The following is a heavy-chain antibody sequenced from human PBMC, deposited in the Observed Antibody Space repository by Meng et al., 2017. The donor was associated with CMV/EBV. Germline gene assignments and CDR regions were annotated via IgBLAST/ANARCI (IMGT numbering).Heavy chain of an antibody. D-gene: IGHD5-24*01. Sequence: SCKASGYTFNGYYMHWVRQAPGQGLEWMGWINPNSGGTNYAQKFQGRVTMTRDASISTAYMELSRLRSDDTAVYYCARGDGYKDLDYWGQGTLVTVSS. CDR3: ARGDGYKDLDY. V-gene: IGHV1-2*02. CDR2: INPNSGGT. J-gene: IGHJ4*02. CDR1: GYTFNGYY.